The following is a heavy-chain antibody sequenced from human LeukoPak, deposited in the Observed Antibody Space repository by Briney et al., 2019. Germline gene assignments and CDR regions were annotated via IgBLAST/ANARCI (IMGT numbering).Heavy chain of an antibody. J-gene: IGHJ4*02. CDR3: ARDRRDWLVIDS. D-gene: IGHD3/OR15-3a*01. V-gene: IGHV3-48*04. Sequence: PAGTLRLSCAASGFTFSSHSINWVRQAQAPGLERMSYVSRSSKTISYADSVKGRFTISRDNAKNSLFLQMDSLRVEDTAVYYCARDRRDWLVIDSWGQGTLVTVSS. CDR1: GFTFSSHS. CDR2: VSRSSKTI.